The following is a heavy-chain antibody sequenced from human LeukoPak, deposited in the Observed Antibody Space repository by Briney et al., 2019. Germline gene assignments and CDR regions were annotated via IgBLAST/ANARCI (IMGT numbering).Heavy chain of an antibody. D-gene: IGHD3-3*01. J-gene: IGHJ6*03. CDR3: ARADTISSGYMDV. Sequence: GASVKVSCKASGYTFTSYDINWVRQATGQGLEWMGWMNPNSGNTGYAQKFQGRVTMTRNTSISTAYMELSSVTAADTAVYYCARADTISSGYMDVWGKGTTVTVSS. V-gene: IGHV1-8*01. CDR1: GYTFTSYD. CDR2: MNPNSGNT.